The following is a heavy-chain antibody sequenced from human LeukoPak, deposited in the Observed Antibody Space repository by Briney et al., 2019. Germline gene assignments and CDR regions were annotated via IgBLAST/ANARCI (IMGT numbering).Heavy chain of an antibody. CDR1: GFTFSTYS. Sequence: TGGSLRLSCAASGFTFSTYSMNWVRQAPGKGLEWVSSISSSSSYIYYADSVKGRFTISRDNAKNSLYLQMNSLRAEDTAVYYCARGPDCGGDCYSSWFDPWGQGTLVTVSS. D-gene: IGHD2-21*02. V-gene: IGHV3-21*01. J-gene: IGHJ5*02. CDR2: ISSSSSYI. CDR3: ARGPDCGGDCYSSWFDP.